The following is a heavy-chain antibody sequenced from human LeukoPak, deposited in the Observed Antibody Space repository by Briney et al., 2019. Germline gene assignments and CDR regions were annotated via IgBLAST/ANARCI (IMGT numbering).Heavy chain of an antibody. J-gene: IGHJ4*02. V-gene: IGHV3-30*02. D-gene: IGHD5-18*01. CDR1: GFTFSNYG. Sequence: GGSLRLPCAASGFTFSNYGMSWVRQAPGKGLECMAFIRYDGSNKYYADFVKGRFTISRDNAKNSLYLQMNSLRAEDTAVYYCARDLSGVTGYTYGRGIDYWGQGTLVTVSS. CDR3: ARDLSGVTGYTYGRGIDY. CDR2: IRYDGSNK.